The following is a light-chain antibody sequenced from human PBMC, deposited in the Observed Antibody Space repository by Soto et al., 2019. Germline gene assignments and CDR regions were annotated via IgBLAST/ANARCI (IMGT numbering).Light chain of an antibody. Sequence: HSVVTQPASVCGSPGEAITISCTGTSSDVGGYNYVSWYQQHPGKAPKLMIYEVSNRPSGVSNRFSGSKSGNTASMTISGLQAEDEADYYCSSYTSSSTLFGTGTKVTVL. CDR2: EVS. J-gene: IGLJ1*01. CDR1: SSDVGGYNY. CDR3: SSYTSSSTL. V-gene: IGLV2-14*01.